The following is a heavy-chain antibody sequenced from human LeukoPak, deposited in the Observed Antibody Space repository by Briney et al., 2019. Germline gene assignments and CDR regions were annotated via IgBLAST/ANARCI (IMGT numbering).Heavy chain of an antibody. V-gene: IGHV4-39*07. CDR3: ARGPLIAWDY. CDR2: IYYSGST. J-gene: IGHJ4*02. Sequence: SSETLSLTCTVSGGSISSSSYYWGWIRQPPGKGLEWIGSIYYSGSTYYNPSLKSRVTISVDTSKNQFSLKLSSVTAADTAVYYCARGPLIAWDYWGQGTLVTVSS. CDR1: GGSISSSSYY.